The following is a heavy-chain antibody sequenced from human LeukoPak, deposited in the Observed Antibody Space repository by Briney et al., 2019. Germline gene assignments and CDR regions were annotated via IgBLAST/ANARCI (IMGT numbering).Heavy chain of an antibody. D-gene: IGHD6-19*01. V-gene: IGHV1-2*02. CDR3: AKASIEQWLVHFDY. J-gene: IGHJ4*02. CDR1: GYTFTGYY. Sequence: ASVKVSCKASGYTFTGYYLHWVRQAPGQGLEWMGWINPNSGGTNYAQKFQDRVTLTRDTSISTAYMELSRLRSDDTALYYCAKASIEQWLVHFDYWGQGTLVTVSS. CDR2: INPNSGGT.